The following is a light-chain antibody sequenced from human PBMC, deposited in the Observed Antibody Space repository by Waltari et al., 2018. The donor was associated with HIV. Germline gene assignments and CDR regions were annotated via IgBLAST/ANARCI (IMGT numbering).Light chain of an antibody. CDR2: STT. V-gene: IGLV8-61*01. Sequence: QTVVTQEPSFSVSPGGTVTLTCGLSSGSVSTSYYPSWYQQTPGQAPRTLIYSTTPRSSGVPERFSGSILGNKAALTITGAQADDESDYYCVLYMGRGISLFGGGTKLTVL. CDR3: VLYMGRGISL. J-gene: IGLJ2*01. CDR1: SGSVSTSYY.